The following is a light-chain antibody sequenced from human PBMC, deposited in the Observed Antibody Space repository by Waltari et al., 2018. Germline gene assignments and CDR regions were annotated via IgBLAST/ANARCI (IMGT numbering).Light chain of an antibody. V-gene: IGLV2-11*01. CDR3: GHPYWV. Sequence: QSALTQPRSVSGSPGQSVTISCTGTTSDVDSYNYVSWYQQHPGKAPKLIIYDLNKLPSGVPDRFAASKSGNTASLTISVLQAEDEADYYFGHPYWVFGGGTKLTVL. J-gene: IGLJ3*02. CDR2: DLN. CDR1: TSDVDSYNY.